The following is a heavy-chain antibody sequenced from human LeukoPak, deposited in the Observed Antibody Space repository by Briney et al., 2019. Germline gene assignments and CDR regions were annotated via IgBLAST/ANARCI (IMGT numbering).Heavy chain of an antibody. CDR1: GGSISGYY. CDR3: ARVRGSSGSYEYYHYMDV. V-gene: IGHV4-59*12. D-gene: IGHD1-26*01. J-gene: IGHJ6*03. Sequence: PSETLSLTCTVSGGSISGYYWSWLRQPPGKGLEWIAYIYSSGSTYYNPSLKSRVTMSVDTSKKQFSLKLSSVTAADTAVYYCARVRGSSGSYEYYHYMDVWGKGTTVTISS. CDR2: IYSSGST.